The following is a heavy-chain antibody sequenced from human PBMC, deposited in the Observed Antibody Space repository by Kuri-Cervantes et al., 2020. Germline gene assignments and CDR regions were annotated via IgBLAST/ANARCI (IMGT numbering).Heavy chain of an antibody. CDR3: AKGSGSTVGGNGFDY. CDR1: KFTFSSYA. Sequence: GESLKISCAASKFTFSSYAMSWVRQAPGKGLEWVSGISGSGGSIYYADSVKGRFTISRDNSKNMLYLQMNSLRAEDTAVYYCAKGSGSTVGGNGFDYWGQGTLVTVSS. D-gene: IGHD1-26*01. J-gene: IGHJ4*02. V-gene: IGHV3-23*01. CDR2: ISGSGGSI.